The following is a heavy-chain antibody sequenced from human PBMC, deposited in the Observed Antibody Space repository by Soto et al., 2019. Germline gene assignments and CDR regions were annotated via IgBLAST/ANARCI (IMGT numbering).Heavy chain of an antibody. CDR3: AALSSGYSYGYFDY. D-gene: IGHD5-18*01. CDR1: GFTFTSSA. J-gene: IGHJ4*02. V-gene: IGHV1-58*01. CDR2: IVVGSGNT. Sequence: QMQLVQSGPEVKKPGTSVKVSCKASGFTFTSSAVQWVRQARGQRLEWIGWIVVGSGNTNYAQKFQERVTSSRDMSTSTAYMELSSLRSEDTAVYYCAALSSGYSYGYFDYSGQGTLVTVSS.